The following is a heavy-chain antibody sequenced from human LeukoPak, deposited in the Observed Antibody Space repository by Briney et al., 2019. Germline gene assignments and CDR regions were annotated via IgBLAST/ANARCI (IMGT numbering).Heavy chain of an antibody. V-gene: IGHV3-7*02. Sequence: GGSLRLSCAASGFSFRSYWMSWVRQAPGKGLEWVANIKQDGSEKYYVDSVKGRFTISRDNAKNSLYLQMNSLRAEDTAVYYCVSTATFAYWGQRSLVTVSS. J-gene: IGHJ4*02. CDR3: VSTATFAY. CDR1: GFSFRSYW. D-gene: IGHD1-1*01. CDR2: IKQDGSEK.